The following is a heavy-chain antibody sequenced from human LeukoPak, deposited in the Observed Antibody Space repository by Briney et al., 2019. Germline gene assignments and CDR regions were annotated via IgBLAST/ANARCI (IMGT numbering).Heavy chain of an antibody. J-gene: IGHJ4*02. D-gene: IGHD3-10*01. V-gene: IGHV1-2*06. Sequence: ASVKVSCKASGYPFSGYFMHWVRQAPGQGLEWMGQINPNSGGTNYAQKFQGRVTMTRDTSISTAYMELTRLTSDDTAIYYCASLWFGELSHFDYWGQGTLDTVSS. CDR1: GYPFSGYF. CDR2: INPNSGGT. CDR3: ASLWFGELSHFDY.